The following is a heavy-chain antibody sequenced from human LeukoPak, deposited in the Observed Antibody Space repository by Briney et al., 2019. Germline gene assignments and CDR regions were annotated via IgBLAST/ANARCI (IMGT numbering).Heavy chain of an antibody. J-gene: IGHJ5*02. CDR2: ISGSGAAT. V-gene: IGHV3-23*01. D-gene: IGHD3-22*01. CDR1: GFTFTSYA. Sequence: GGSLRLSCAASGFTFTSYAMAWVRQAPGKGLEWVSAISGSGAATSYADSVKGRFTISRDNSKNTLSLQMNSLRAEDTGVYYCANRFSNSGSYLLGSWGQGTLVTVSS. CDR3: ANRFSNSGSYLLGS.